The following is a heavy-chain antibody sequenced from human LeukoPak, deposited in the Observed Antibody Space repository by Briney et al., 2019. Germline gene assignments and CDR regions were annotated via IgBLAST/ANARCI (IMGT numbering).Heavy chain of an antibody. CDR1: GFTFTTYG. Sequence: GGSLRLSCAASGFTFTTYGIHWVRQAPGKGLEWVAFIRYDGTNKYYADSVKGRFTISRDNSKNTLFLQMNSLRAEDTAVYYCAKDVNDYSNAPNAFDFWGQGTMVTVSS. CDR2: IRYDGTNK. CDR3: AKDVNDYSNAPNAFDF. V-gene: IGHV3-30*02. J-gene: IGHJ3*01. D-gene: IGHD4-11*01.